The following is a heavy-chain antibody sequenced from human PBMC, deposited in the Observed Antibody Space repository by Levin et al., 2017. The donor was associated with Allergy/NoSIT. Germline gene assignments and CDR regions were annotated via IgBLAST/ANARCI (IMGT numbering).Heavy chain of an antibody. D-gene: IGHD6-13*01. CDR3: ARRQRGYITAEGPDY. J-gene: IGHJ4*02. CDR2: IYPTDSDT. V-gene: IGHV5-51*01. CDR1: GYIFATYW. Sequence: GESLKISCKASGYIFATYWIGWVRQMPGKGLEWMGIIYPTDSDTRYSPSFQGQVTISADKSISTAYLQWSNLKASDTAIYYCARRQRGYITAEGPDYWGQGTLVTVSS.